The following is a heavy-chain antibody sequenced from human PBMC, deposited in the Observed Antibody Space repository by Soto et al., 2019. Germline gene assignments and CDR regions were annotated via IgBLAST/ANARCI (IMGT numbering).Heavy chain of an antibody. CDR1: GDSTGNYY. CDR2: ISNSGST. Sequence: ASETLSLTCTVSGDSTGNYYWSFIRQPPGKALEWIAYISNSGSTNYNPSLKSRVTISVDTSKNQISLRLSSVTAADTAVYFCAREADYTFDYWGQGTLVT. CDR3: AREADYTFDY. V-gene: IGHV4-59*01. J-gene: IGHJ4*02. D-gene: IGHD4-4*01.